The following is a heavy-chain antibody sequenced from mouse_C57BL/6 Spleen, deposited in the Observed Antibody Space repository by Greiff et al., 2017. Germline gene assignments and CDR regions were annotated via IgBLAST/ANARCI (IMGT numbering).Heavy chain of an antibody. Sequence: VQLQQPGAELVMPGASVKLSCKASGYTFTSYWMHWVKQRPGQGLEWIGEIDPSDSYTNYNQKFKGKSTLTVDKSSSTAYMQLSSLTSEDSAVYYCARKDYYGSSHVDYWGQGTTLTVSS. CDR1: GYTFTSYW. V-gene: IGHV1-69*01. CDR2: IDPSDSYT. D-gene: IGHD1-1*01. J-gene: IGHJ2*01. CDR3: ARKDYYGSSHVDY.